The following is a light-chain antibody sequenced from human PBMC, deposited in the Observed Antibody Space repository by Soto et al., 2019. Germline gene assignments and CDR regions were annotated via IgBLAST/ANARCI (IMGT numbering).Light chain of an antibody. J-gene: IGKJ5*01. V-gene: IGKV3-11*01. CDR3: QQRSNWPRT. Sequence: EIVLTQSPATLSLSPGERATLSCRASQSVSSYLAWYQQKPGQAPRLLIYDASNRATGIPARFSGSGSGTDFPPTISTLEPEDFAVYYCQQRSNWPRTFGKGTGLEI. CDR2: DAS. CDR1: QSVSSY.